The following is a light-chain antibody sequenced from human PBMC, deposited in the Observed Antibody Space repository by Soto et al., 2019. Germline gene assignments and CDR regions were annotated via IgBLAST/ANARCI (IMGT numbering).Light chain of an antibody. CDR2: KVS. J-gene: IGKJ1*01. CDR3: QQYHSFPAWA. V-gene: IGKV1-5*03. CDR1: QTISDW. Sequence: DIQLTQSPSTLSASVGDSVTITCRTSQTISDWLAWYQQKPGKAPKLLVSKVSTLQNGVPSRFRGSGSGTEFTLTINSLQPDDFASYYCQQYHSFPAWAFGQGTNVEVK.